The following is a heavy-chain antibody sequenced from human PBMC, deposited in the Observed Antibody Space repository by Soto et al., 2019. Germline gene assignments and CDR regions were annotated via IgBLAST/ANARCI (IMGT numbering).Heavy chain of an antibody. V-gene: IGHV4-34*01. D-gene: IGHD5-18*01. J-gene: IGHJ4*02. Sequence: LSLTCAVYGGSFSGYYWSWIRQPPGKGLEWIGEINHSGSTNYNPSLKSRVTISVDTSKNQFSLKLSSVTAADTAVYYCARAAMWFDYWGQGTLVTVSS. CDR3: ARAAMWFDY. CDR1: GGSFSGYY. CDR2: INHSGST.